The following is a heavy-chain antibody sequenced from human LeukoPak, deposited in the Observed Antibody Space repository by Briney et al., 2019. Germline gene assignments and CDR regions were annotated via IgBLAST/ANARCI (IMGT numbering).Heavy chain of an antibody. J-gene: IGHJ4*02. D-gene: IGHD1-26*01. V-gene: IGHV3-74*01. CDR1: GFTFISYW. CDR2: INSGGSST. CDR3: ARVSTYSAIDY. Sequence: GGSLSLSCAAPGFTFISYWMHWVRQGPGKGLLWVSRINSGGSSTSYADSVKGRFTISRDNAKNTLYLQMNSLRAEDTAVYYCARVSTYSAIDYWGQGTLVTVSS.